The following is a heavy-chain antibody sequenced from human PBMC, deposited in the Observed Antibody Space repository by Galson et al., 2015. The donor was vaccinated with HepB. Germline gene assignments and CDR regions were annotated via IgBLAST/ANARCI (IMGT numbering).Heavy chain of an antibody. CDR2: VSSGSTGR. J-gene: IGHJ6*02. Sequence: SLRLSCAASGFSFTSHRMNWVRQAPGKGLEWVSYVSSGSTGRYYADSVRGRFTISRDNAKNSLYPHMKGLRAEDTAVYYCARNPSSYDYYSMDVWGQGTTVTVSS. V-gene: IGHV3-48*01. CDR3: ARNPSSYDYYSMDV. CDR1: GFSFTSHR.